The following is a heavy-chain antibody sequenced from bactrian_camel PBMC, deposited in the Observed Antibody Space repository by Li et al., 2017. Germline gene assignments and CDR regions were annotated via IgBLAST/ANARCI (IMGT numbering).Heavy chain of an antibody. D-gene: IGHD2*01. CDR3: PPKIRWIHIVVVVAVRTRSPHTPDLVT. Sequence: VQLVESGGGSVQPGGSLRLSCAASGFTFSSYDMAWLRQAPGKGLEWVSTIYTGGGYTFYADSVKGRFSISRDNAKNMLYLQMNSLKTGTLVYITAPPKIRWIHIVVVVAVRTRSPHTPDLVTGARGPRSPSP. CDR2: IYTGGGYT. CDR1: GFTFSSYD. J-gene: IGHJ6*01. V-gene: IGHV3S40*01.